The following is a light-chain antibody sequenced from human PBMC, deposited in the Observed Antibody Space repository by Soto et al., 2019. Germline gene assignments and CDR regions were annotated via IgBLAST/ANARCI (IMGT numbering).Light chain of an antibody. CDR1: QSVLYSSNNKNY. V-gene: IGKV4-1*01. Sequence: DIVMTQSPDSLAVSLGERATINCKSSQSVLYSSNNKNYLAWYQQKPGQPPKLLMYWASTRESGVPDRFSGRGSGTDVTLTISSLQAEDVAVYYCQQYYSTPPTFGQGTKVEIK. CDR2: WAS. CDR3: QQYYSTPPT. J-gene: IGKJ1*01.